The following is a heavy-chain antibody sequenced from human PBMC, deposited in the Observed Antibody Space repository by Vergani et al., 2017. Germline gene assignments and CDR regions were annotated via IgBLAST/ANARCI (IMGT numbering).Heavy chain of an antibody. Sequence: QVQLQESGPGLVKPSETLSLTCTVSGGSFSGYYWSWIRQPPGKGLEWIGEINHSGSTNYNPSLKSRVTISVDTSKNQFSLKLSSVTAADTAVYYCARGSRWWQYWGQGTLVTVSS. CDR1: GGSFSGYY. V-gene: IGHV4-34*01. D-gene: IGHD6-13*01. CDR3: ARGSRWWQY. J-gene: IGHJ4*02. CDR2: INHSGST.